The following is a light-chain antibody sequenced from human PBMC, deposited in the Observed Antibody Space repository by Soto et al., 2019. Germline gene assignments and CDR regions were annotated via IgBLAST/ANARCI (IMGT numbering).Light chain of an antibody. CDR2: EGS. CDR1: NNDVGGYKL. V-gene: IGLV2-23*01. CDR3: QSFDRSQTYDNRLSGV. Sequence: QSVLTQPASVSGSPGQSITISCTGTNNDVGGYKLVSWYQQHPGKVPKVVIYEGSKRPSGVSNRFSGSKSGNTASLTISGLQAEDEAYYYCQSFDRSQTYDNRLSGVFGGGTKLTVL. J-gene: IGLJ3*02.